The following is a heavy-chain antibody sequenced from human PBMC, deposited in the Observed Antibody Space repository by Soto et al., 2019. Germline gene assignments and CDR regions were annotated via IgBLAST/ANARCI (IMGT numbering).Heavy chain of an antibody. CDR2: IYYSGST. CDR3: AREAAGILNWFDP. CDR1: GGSISSGGYY. Sequence: QVQLQESGPGLVKPSQTLSLTCTVSGGSISSGGYYWSWIRQHPGKGLEWIGYIYYSGSTYYNPSLKSRVTISVDTSKNQFSLKLSSVTAADTAXYXCAREAAGILNWFDPWGQGTLVTVSS. J-gene: IGHJ5*02. D-gene: IGHD6-25*01. V-gene: IGHV4-31*03.